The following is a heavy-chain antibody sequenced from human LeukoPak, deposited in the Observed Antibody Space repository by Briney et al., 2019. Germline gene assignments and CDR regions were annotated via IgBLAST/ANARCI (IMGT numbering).Heavy chain of an antibody. V-gene: IGHV4-4*07. CDR3: ARHIYYDPFDF. D-gene: IGHD3-22*01. Sequence: PSETLSLTCTVSGGSISSYYWSWIRQPAGKGLEWIGRIYATGSTNYNPSLGSRVTMSVDTSKNHLSLKVTSVTAADTAVYYCARHIYYDPFDFWGQGTMVTVSS. CDR2: IYATGST. CDR1: GGSISSYY. J-gene: IGHJ3*01.